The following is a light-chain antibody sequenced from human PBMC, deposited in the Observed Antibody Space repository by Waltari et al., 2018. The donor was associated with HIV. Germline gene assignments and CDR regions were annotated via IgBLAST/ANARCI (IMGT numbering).Light chain of an antibody. CDR1: ALSKQY. J-gene: IGLJ1*01. CDR2: KDT. Sequence: SYELTQSPSVSVSTGQTATITCSGDALSKQYGYWYQQKAGQAPVLVMFKDTARPSGIPDRFSGSTAGTTVTLTISDVQAEDEADYYCQSTDSSDAYVFGSGTTLTV. V-gene: IGLV3-25*03. CDR3: QSTDSSDAYV.